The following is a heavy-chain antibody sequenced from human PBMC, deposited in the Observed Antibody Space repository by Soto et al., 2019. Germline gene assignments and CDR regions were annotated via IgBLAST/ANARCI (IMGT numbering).Heavy chain of an antibody. CDR2: MSGSGGST. V-gene: IGHV3-23*01. Sequence: EVQLLESGGGLVQPGGSLRLSCAASGFIFSSYAMSWVRQAPGKGLEWVSAMSGSGGSTYYADSVKGRFTISRDNSKNPVYLQMNSLRAEDTAVYYCAKEKYYYGSGSLHYWGQGTLVTVSS. J-gene: IGHJ4*02. CDR3: AKEKYYYGSGSLHY. D-gene: IGHD3-10*01. CDR1: GFIFSSYA.